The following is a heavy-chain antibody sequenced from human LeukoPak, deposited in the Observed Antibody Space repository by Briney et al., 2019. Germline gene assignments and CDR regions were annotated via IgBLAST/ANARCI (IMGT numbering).Heavy chain of an antibody. CDR1: GFTFSSYG. CDR2: ISGSGGST. V-gene: IGHV3-23*01. D-gene: IGHD2-2*01. J-gene: IGHJ4*02. Sequence: GGSLTLSCADSGFTFSSYGMSWVGQAPGKGREWVSAISGSGGSTYYADSVKGRFTLSRDNSKNTLDLQMNSLRAEDTAVYYCATLPPSIVVVPAAISDYFDYWGQGTLVTVSA. CDR3: ATLPPSIVVVPAAISDYFDY.